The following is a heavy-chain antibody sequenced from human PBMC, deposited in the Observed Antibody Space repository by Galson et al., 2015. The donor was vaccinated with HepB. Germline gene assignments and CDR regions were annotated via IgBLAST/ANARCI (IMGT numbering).Heavy chain of an antibody. CDR2: ISYDGSNK. D-gene: IGHD2-2*02. J-gene: IGHJ4*02. CDR3: AREFIVVAPAAIRGYDY. Sequence: SLRLSCAASGFTFSSYAMHWVRQAPGKGLEWVAVISYDGSNKYYADSVKGRFTISRDNSKNTLYLQMNSLRAEDTAVYYCAREFIVVAPAAIRGYDYWGQGTLVTVSS. V-gene: IGHV3-30-3*01. CDR1: GFTFSSYA.